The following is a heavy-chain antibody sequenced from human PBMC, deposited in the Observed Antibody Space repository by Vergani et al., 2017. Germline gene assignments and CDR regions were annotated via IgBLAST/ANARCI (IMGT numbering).Heavy chain of an antibody. D-gene: IGHD2-2*02. V-gene: IGHV4-38-2*01. Sequence: VQLLESGGGLVPPGGSLRLSCAASGFPFSSYAMSWIRQPPGQGLEWIGSLYYSGSTYYNPPLKSRVTISVDTSKNQFSLKLSSVTAADTAVYYCARAGPWGXGVVPAAIRRNTDDAFDIWGQGTMVTVSS. CDR1: GFPFSSYA. CDR3: ARAGPWGXGVVPAAIRRNTDDAFDI. CDR2: LYYSGST. J-gene: IGHJ3*02.